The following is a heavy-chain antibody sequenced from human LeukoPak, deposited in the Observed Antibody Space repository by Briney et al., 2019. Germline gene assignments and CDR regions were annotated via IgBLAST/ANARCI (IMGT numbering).Heavy chain of an antibody. CDR3: ASPLDDCASSAHSPFDY. Sequence: SETLSLTCTVSGYSISSGYYWGWIRQPPGKGLEWIGSIYHSGSTYYNPSLKSRVTISVDTSKNQFSLKLSSVTAADTAVYYCASPLDDCASSAHSPFDYWGQGTLVTVSS. V-gene: IGHV4-38-2*02. J-gene: IGHJ4*02. CDR2: IYHSGST. D-gene: IGHD3-22*01. CDR1: GYSISSGYY.